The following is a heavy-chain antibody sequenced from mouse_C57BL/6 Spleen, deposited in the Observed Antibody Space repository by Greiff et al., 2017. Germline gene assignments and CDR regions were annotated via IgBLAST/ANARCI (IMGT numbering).Heavy chain of an antibody. CDR3: ASGCNYGYFDY. CDR2: IWSGGST. V-gene: IGHV2-2*01. J-gene: IGHJ2*01. Sequence: VQLQESGPGLVQPSQSLSITCTVSGFSLTSYGVHWVRQSPGKGLEWLGVIWSGGSTDYSAAFISRLSISKDNSKSQVFFKTDSLQADDTAIYYCASGCNYGYFDYWGQGTTLTVSS. D-gene: IGHD2-1*01. CDR1: GFSLTSYG.